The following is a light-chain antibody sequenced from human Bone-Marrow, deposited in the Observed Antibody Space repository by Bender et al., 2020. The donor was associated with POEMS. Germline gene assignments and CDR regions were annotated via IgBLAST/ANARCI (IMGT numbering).Light chain of an antibody. Sequence: QSDLTQPASVSGSPGQSITISCTGTISDVGGYYYVSWYQVHPGEGPKLIIYDVSTRPSGVSSRFSGSKSGATASLRISGLRAEDEAHYFCGSYCKISPDTLFGGGTKVTVL. V-gene: IGLV2-14*01. CDR3: GSYCKISPDTL. CDR2: DVS. CDR1: ISDVGGYYY. J-gene: IGLJ3*02.